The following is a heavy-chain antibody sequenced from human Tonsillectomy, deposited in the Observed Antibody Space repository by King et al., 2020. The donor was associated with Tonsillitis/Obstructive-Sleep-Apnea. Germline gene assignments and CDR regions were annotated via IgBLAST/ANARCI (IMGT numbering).Heavy chain of an antibody. D-gene: IGHD5-18*01. Sequence: GAGSAVNAKDINGGRQAAGKGLEWVSLIEGGGRTYYADSAKGRFTISGDRSKDTLYLQMNSLRAEDTAVFFCARGYGSEGFMDVWGQGPTVTVS. CDR1: GSAVNAKD. J-gene: IGHJ6*02. CDR2: IEGGGRT. CDR3: ARGYGSEGFMDV. V-gene: IGHV3-53*01.